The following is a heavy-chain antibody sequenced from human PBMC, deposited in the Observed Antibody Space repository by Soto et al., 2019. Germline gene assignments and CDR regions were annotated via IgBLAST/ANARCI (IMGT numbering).Heavy chain of an antibody. D-gene: IGHD1-26*01. Sequence: RLPPGKGLEWIGEINHSGSTNYNPSLKSRVTISVDTSKNQFSLKLSSVTAADTAVYYCARGIGGWEYSYYGMDVWGQGTTVT. J-gene: IGHJ6*02. CDR2: INHSGST. V-gene: IGHV4-34*01. CDR3: ARGIGGWEYSYYGMDV.